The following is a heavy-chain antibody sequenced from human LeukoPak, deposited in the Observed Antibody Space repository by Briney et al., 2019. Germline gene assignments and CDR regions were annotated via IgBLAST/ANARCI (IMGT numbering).Heavy chain of an antibody. Sequence: PGGSLRLSCAASGFTFSNFYMNWVGQAPGKGLEWVSSISVSSSYIYYADSVKGRFTISRDNAENSLFLQMNSLRAEDTAVYYCARDPRSHIEAPYWGQGTLVTVSS. J-gene: IGHJ4*02. CDR2: ISVSSSYI. V-gene: IGHV3-21*01. CDR1: GFTFSNFY. D-gene: IGHD2-21*01. CDR3: ARDPRSHIEAPY.